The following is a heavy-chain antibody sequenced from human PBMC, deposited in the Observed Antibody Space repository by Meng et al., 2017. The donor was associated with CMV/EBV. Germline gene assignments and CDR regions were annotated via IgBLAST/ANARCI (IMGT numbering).Heavy chain of an antibody. J-gene: IGHJ4*02. CDR2: INPNSGGT. Sequence: ASVKVSCKASGYTFIGYYMHWVRQAPGQGLEWMGWINPNSGGTNYAQKFQGRVTMTRDTSISTAYMELSRLRSDDTAVYYCARDRNYDFWSGYYTGFDYWGQGTLVTVSS. CDR3: ARDRNYDFWSGYYTGFDY. CDR1: GYTFIGYY. D-gene: IGHD3-3*01. V-gene: IGHV1-2*02.